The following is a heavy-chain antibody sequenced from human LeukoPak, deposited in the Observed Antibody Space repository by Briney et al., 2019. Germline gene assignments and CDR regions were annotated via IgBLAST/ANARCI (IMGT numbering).Heavy chain of an antibody. Sequence: ASVKVSCKASEYTFTRYYMHWVRQAPGQGLERMGWINPNTGGTNYAQKFQGRLTMTRDTSITTAYMELSRLEYDDTAVYYCAKDFRDQWLVNAFHIWGQGTMVTVSS. J-gene: IGHJ3*02. CDR2: INPNTGGT. D-gene: IGHD6-19*01. V-gene: IGHV1-2*02. CDR3: AKDFRDQWLVNAFHI. CDR1: EYTFTRYY.